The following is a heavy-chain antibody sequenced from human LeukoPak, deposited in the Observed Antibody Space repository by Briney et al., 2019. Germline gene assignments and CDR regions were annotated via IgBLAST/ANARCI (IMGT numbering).Heavy chain of an antibody. CDR2: ISSSSSTI. Sequence: GGSLRLSCAGSGFTFANYTMSWVRLAPGKGLEWVSYISSSSSTIYYADSVKGRFTISRGNAKNSLYLQMNSLRDEDTAVYYCARDAGIGDHAFDIWGQGTMVTVSS. CDR1: GFTFANYT. V-gene: IGHV3-48*02. J-gene: IGHJ3*02. CDR3: ARDAGIGDHAFDI. D-gene: IGHD3-10*01.